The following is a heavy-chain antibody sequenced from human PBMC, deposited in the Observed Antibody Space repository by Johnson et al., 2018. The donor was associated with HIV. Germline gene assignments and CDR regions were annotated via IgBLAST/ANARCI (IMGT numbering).Heavy chain of an antibody. D-gene: IGHD6-6*01. V-gene: IGHV3-30*03. J-gene: IGHJ3*02. CDR1: GFTFSSYG. CDR2: ISYDGSNK. Sequence: VQVVESGGGVVQPGRSLRLSCAASGFTFSSYGMHWVRQAPGKGLEWVAVISYDGSNKYYADSMRGRFTISRDNSKNTLYLQMNSLRVEDTAVYYCARPSSIASLYDEFDIWGQGTMVTVSS. CDR3: ARPSSIASLYDEFDI.